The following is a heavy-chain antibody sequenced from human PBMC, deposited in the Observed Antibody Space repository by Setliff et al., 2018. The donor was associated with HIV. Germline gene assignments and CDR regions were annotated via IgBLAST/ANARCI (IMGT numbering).Heavy chain of an antibody. J-gene: IGHJ6*03. CDR2: IWYDGSNK. CDR3: AKGYGDSTWAHYYYYMDV. CDR1: GFTFSSYG. D-gene: IGHD4-17*01. Sequence: GESLKISCAASGFTFSSYGMHWVRQAPGKGLEWVAVIWYDGSNKYYADSVKGRFTISRDNSKNTLYLQMNSLRAEDTAVYYCAKGYGDSTWAHYYYYMDVWGKGTTVTVSS. V-gene: IGHV3-33*08.